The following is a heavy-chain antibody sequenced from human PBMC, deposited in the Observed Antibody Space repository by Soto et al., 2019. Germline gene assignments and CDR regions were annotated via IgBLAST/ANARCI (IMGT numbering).Heavy chain of an antibody. D-gene: IGHD3-22*01. CDR3: ARGFVYRRIYYDSSGYSSPGWS. Sequence: SETLSLTCSVYGGSFSGYYWSWIRQPPGKGLEWIGEINHSGSTNYNPSLKSRVTISVDTSKNQFSLKLSSVTAADTAVYYCARGFVYRRIYYDSSGYSSPGWSGGPGTLVTVSS. J-gene: IGHJ4*02. CDR1: GGSFSGYY. CDR2: INHSGST. V-gene: IGHV4-34*01.